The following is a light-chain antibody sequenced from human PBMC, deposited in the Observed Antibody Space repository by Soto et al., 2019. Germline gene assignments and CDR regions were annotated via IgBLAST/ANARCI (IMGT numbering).Light chain of an antibody. Sequence: ENVLTQSPGTLSLSPGERAILSCRASQSVISNFLAWYQQKPGQAPRLLIFGASTGPTGIPDRVSGSGSGTDFTLTISRLEPEDFAVYYCLQYGSSPYTFGQGAKLEIK. CDR3: LQYGSSPYT. CDR1: QSVISNF. V-gene: IGKV3-20*01. J-gene: IGKJ2*01. CDR2: GAS.